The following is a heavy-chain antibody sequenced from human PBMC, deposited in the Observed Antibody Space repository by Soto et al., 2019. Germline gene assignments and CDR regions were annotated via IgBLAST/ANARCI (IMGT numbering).Heavy chain of an antibody. J-gene: IGHJ4*02. Sequence: QVQLVQSGAEVKKPGSSVKVSCKASGGTFSSYDINWVRQATGQGLEWMGWMNPNSGNTGYAQKFQGRVTMTRNTSISTAYMELSSLRSEDTAVYYCAREARMTTVTVWAYWGQGTLVTVSS. CDR1: GGTFSSYD. CDR2: MNPNSGNT. V-gene: IGHV1-8*02. D-gene: IGHD4-4*01. CDR3: AREARMTTVTVWAY.